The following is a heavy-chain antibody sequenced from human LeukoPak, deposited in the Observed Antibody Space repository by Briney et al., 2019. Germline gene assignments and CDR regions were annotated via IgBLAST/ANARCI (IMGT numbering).Heavy chain of an antibody. CDR3: ARQGELRPFDY. J-gene: IGHJ4*02. D-gene: IGHD1-26*01. Sequence: PSETLSLTCTVSGGSISSSSYYWSWIRQPPGKGLEWIGEINHSGSTNYNPSLKSRVTISVDTSKNQFSLKLSSVTAADTAVYYCARQGELRPFDYWGQGTLVTVSS. CDR1: GGSISSSSYY. V-gene: IGHV4-39*01. CDR2: INHSGST.